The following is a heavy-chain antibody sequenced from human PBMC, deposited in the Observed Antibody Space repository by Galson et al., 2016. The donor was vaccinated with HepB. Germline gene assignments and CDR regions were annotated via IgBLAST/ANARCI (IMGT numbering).Heavy chain of an antibody. D-gene: IGHD6-19*01. V-gene: IGHV3-7*03. J-gene: IGHJ4*02. CDR2: IKGDGSDK. Sequence: SLRLSCAASGFNFNIHWMYWVRQAPGKGLEWVASIKGDGSDKKYADSAEGRFTIFRDNAKESLYLQMISLRVEDTAVYYCARDGISGWHADFWGQGTLVTVSS. CDR1: GFNFNIHW. CDR3: ARDGISGWHADF.